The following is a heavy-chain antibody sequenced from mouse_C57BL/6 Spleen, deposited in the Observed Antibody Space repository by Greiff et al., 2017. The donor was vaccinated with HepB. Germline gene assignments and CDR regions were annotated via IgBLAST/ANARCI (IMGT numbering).Heavy chain of an antibody. CDR1: GYTFTSYT. J-gene: IGHJ2*01. V-gene: IGHV1-4*01. CDR3: ARYYDGYYYFGY. D-gene: IGHD2-3*01. CDR2: INPSSGYT. Sequence: VQLQQSGAELARPGASVKMSCKASGYTFTSYTMHWVKQRPGQGLEWIGYINPSSGYTKYNQKFKDKATLTADKSSSTAYMQLSSLTSEDSAVYYCARYYDGYYYFGYWGEGTTLAVSS.